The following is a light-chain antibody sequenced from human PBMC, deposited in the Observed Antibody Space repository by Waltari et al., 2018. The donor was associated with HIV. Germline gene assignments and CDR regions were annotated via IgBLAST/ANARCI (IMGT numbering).Light chain of an antibody. CDR1: QSVDIY. V-gene: IGKV1-39*01. J-gene: IGKJ1*01. CDR2: SAS. CDR3: QQRYTLWT. Sequence: QMPQSPSSLSASVGDRVSITCQTIQSVDIYLNWYQQKPGEVPKLLISSASNLHSGVPSRFSGSGSGTDFTLTISRLQPEDFATYDGQQRYTLWTFGPGTKV.